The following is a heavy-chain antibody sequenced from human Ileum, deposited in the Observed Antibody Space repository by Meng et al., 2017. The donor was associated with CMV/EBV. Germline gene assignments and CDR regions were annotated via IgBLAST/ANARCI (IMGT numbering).Heavy chain of an antibody. V-gene: IGHV3-30*04. Sequence: HVHLVGSGGGVVLPGTSVRLSCAACGFSFRSYVMHWVRQVPGKGLEWVAIVSNDEDFYAKSVEGRFTISRDNSKNTVYLQMNSLRTEDTAVYYCARGMAGFWGAFEYWGQGSLVTVSS. J-gene: IGHJ4*02. CDR1: GFSFRSYV. CDR2: VSNDED. D-gene: IGHD3-16*01. CDR3: ARGMAGFWGAFEY.